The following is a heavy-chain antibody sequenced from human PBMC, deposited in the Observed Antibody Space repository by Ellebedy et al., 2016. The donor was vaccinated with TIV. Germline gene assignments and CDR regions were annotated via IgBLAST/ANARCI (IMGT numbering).Heavy chain of an antibody. V-gene: IGHV3-30*18. J-gene: IGHJ4*02. CDR1: GFTFSSYG. D-gene: IGHD3-22*01. CDR2: ISYDGSNK. CDR3: AKEQYYYDSGVVYYFDY. Sequence: GESLKISXAASGFTFSSYGMHWVRQAPGKGLEWVAVISYDGSNKYYADSVKGRLTISRDNSKNTLYLQMNSLRANDTAVYYCAKEQYYYDSGVVYYFDYWGQGTLVTVSS.